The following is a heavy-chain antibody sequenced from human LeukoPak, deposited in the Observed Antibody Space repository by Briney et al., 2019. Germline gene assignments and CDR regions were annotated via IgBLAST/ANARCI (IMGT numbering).Heavy chain of an antibody. CDR1: GFTVTTNY. D-gene: IGHD3-10*01. V-gene: IGHV3-66*02. J-gene: IGHJ4*02. CDR2: IYSGGYT. CDR3: ARVRFGELLIDY. Sequence: RGSLRLSCAASGFTVTTNYMTWVRQAPGKGLEWVSIIYSGGYTDYADSVKGRFTISRDNSKNTLYLQMNSLRAEDTAVYYCARVRFGELLIDYWGQGTLVTVSS.